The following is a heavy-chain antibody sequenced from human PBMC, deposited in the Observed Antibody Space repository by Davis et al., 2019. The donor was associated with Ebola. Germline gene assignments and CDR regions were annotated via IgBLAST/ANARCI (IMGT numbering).Heavy chain of an antibody. V-gene: IGHV3-13*01. Sequence: GESLKISCAASGFNFSSYDMHWVRQVTGKGLEWVSGIGSAGDTYYPGSVKGRSTISRENAKNFLYLQMNSLRAEDTAVYFCARAHCSSTGCYPAYYYYGMDVWGQGATVTVSS. CDR3: ARAHCSSTGCYPAYYYYGMDV. J-gene: IGHJ6*02. D-gene: IGHD2-2*01. CDR2: IGSAGDT. CDR1: GFNFSSYD.